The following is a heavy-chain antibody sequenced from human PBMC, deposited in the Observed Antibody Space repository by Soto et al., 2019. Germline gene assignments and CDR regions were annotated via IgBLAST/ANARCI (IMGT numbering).Heavy chain of an antibody. CDR1: GYTFTSYA. Sequence: GALVKVSCKASGYTFTSYAMHWVRQAPGQRLEWMGWINAGNGNTKYSQKFQGRVTITRDTSASTAYMELSSLRSEDTAVYYCARDLQYSGYDNYFDYWGQGTLVTVSS. J-gene: IGHJ4*02. CDR2: INAGNGNT. D-gene: IGHD5-12*01. CDR3: ARDLQYSGYDNYFDY. V-gene: IGHV1-3*01.